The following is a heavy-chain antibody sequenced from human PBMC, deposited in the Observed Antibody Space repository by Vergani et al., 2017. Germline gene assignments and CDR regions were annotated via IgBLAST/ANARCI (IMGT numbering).Heavy chain of an antibody. CDR2: FDPEDGET. Sequence: QVQLVQSGAEVKKPGASVKVSCKVSGYTLTELSMHWVRQAPGKGLERMGGFDPEDGETIYAQKFQGRVTMTEDTSTDTAYMELSSLRSEDTAVYYCATVGWFGGVIVTSFDYWGQGTLVTVSS. CDR3: ATVGWFGGVIVTSFDY. J-gene: IGHJ4*02. V-gene: IGHV1-24*01. CDR1: GYTLTELS. D-gene: IGHD3-16*02.